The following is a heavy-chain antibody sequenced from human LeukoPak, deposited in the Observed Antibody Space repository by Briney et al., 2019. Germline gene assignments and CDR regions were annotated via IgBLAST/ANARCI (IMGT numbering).Heavy chain of an antibody. J-gene: IGHJ4*02. Sequence: ETLSLTCAVYGGSFSGYYWSWVRQAPGKGLEWVSGISGSGDNTYYADSVKGRFTISRDNSKNTLYVQVNSLGTEDTAAYYCAKGSYYDSSGSFYFDYWGQGTLVTVSS. CDR3: AKGSYYDSSGSFYFDY. V-gene: IGHV3-23*01. D-gene: IGHD3-22*01. CDR2: ISGSGDNT. CDR1: GGSFSGYY.